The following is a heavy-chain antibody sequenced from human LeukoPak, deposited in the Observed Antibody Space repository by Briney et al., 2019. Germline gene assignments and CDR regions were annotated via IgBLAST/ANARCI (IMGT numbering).Heavy chain of an antibody. CDR1: GGSFSGYY. Sequence: SETLSLTCAVYGGSFSGYYWSWIRQPPGKGLEWIGEINRSGSTNYNPSLKSRVTISVDTSKNQFSLKLSSVTAADTAVYYCANQGGYCSSTSCYNDNWFDPWGQGTLVTVSS. V-gene: IGHV4-34*01. D-gene: IGHD2-2*02. J-gene: IGHJ5*02. CDR2: INRSGST. CDR3: ANQGGYCSSTSCYNDNWFDP.